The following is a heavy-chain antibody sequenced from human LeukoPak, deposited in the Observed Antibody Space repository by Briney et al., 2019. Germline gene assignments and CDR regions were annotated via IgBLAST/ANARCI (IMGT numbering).Heavy chain of an antibody. CDR1: GFTFSSYG. CDR3: AKEVAWMTYNWNWDAFDI. D-gene: IGHD1-7*01. Sequence: GGSLRLSCAASGFTFSSYGMHWVRQAPGKGLEWVAFIRYDGSNKYYADSVKGRFTISRDNSKNTLYLQMNSLRAEDTAVYYCAKEVAWMTYNWNWDAFDIWGQGTMVTVSS. V-gene: IGHV3-30*02. J-gene: IGHJ3*02. CDR2: IRYDGSNK.